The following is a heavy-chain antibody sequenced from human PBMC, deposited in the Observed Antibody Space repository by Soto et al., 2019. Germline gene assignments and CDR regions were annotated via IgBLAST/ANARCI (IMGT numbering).Heavy chain of an antibody. D-gene: IGHD6-25*01. CDR3: ARMWSGYNSH. CDR1: GGSISSGGYS. V-gene: IGHV4-30-2*01. CDR2: IYHSGST. J-gene: IGHJ4*02. Sequence: PSETLSLTCAVSGGSISSGGYSWSWIRQPPGKGLEWIGYIYHSGSTNYNPSLKSRVTISVDTSKNQFSLKLSSVTAADTAVYYCARMWSGYNSHWSQGTLVTVSS.